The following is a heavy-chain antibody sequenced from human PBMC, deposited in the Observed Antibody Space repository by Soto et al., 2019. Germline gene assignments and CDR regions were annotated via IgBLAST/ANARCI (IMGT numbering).Heavy chain of an antibody. J-gene: IGHJ6*03. CDR3: ARARGGDIVVVVAEYYYYMDV. D-gene: IGHD2-15*01. CDR2: ISSSSSTI. V-gene: IGHV3-48*01. CDR1: GFTFSSYS. Sequence: GGSLRLSCAASGFTFSSYSMNWVRQAPGKGLEWVSYISSSSSTIYYADSVKGRFTISRDNAKNSLYLQMNSLRAEDTAVYYCARARGGDIVVVVAEYYYYMDVWGKGTTVTVSS.